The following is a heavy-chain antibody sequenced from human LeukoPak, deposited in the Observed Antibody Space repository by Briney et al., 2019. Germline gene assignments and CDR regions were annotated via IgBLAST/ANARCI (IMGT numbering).Heavy chain of an antibody. CDR2: INTDDSNT. J-gene: IGHJ4*02. V-gene: IGHV3-74*01. CDR3: ARGIYWGAAGPYFDY. CDR1: GFTFSSYW. Sequence: PGGSLRLSCAASGFTFSSYWMHWVRQAPGKGLVWVSRINTDDSNTIYADSVKGRFTISRDNAKNTLFLQTNSLRAEDTAVYYCARGIYWGAAGPYFDYWGQGTLVTVSS. D-gene: IGHD6-13*01.